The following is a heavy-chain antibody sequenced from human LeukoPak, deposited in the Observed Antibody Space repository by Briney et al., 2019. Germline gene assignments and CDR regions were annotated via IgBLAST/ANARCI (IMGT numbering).Heavy chain of an antibody. J-gene: IGHJ6*03. CDR2: IYYSGIT. CDR3: ARVPRYYDILTGYYYYYYYYMDV. D-gene: IGHD3-9*01. V-gene: IGHV4-39*07. Sequence: SETLSLTCTVSGGSISSSSYYWGWIRQPPGQGLEWFGSIYYSGITYYNPSLKSRVTISVDTSKNQFSLKLSSVTAADTAVYYCARVPRYYDILTGYYYYYYYYMDVWGKGTTVTVSS. CDR1: GGSISSSSYY.